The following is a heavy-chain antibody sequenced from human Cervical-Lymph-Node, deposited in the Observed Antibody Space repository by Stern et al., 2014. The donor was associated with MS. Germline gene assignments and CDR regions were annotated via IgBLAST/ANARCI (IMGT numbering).Heavy chain of an antibody. Sequence: EDQLVESGGGLVKPGGSLRLSCAASGFTFSRYSMNWVRQAPGKGLEWVSYISSSSSTIYYADSVKGRFTISRDNAKNSLYLQMNSLRDEDTAVYYCARDDCSSTSCPLAFDIWGQGTMVTVSS. CDR3: ARDDCSSTSCPLAFDI. CDR2: ISSSSSTI. J-gene: IGHJ3*02. V-gene: IGHV3-48*02. CDR1: GFTFSRYS. D-gene: IGHD2-2*01.